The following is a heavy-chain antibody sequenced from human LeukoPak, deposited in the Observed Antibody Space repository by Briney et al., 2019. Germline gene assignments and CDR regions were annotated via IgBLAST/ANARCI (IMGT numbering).Heavy chain of an antibody. J-gene: IGHJ6*04. Sequence: GGSLRLSCAASGYTFSSYWMSWVRQAPGKGLEWVAVISYDGSNKYYADSVKGRFTISRDNSKNTLYLQMNSLRAEDTAVYYCARAIAAAGASVYYYYGMDVWGKGTTVTVSS. D-gene: IGHD6-13*01. CDR2: ISYDGSNK. V-gene: IGHV3-30*03. CDR1: GYTFSSYW. CDR3: ARAIAAAGASVYYYYGMDV.